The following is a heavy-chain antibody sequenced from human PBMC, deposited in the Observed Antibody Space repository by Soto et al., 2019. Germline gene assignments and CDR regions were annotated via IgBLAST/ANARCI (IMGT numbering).Heavy chain of an antibody. D-gene: IGHD1-26*01. Sequence: LRLSCAASGFTVSSNYMSWVRQAPGKGLEWVSVIYSGGSTYYADSVKGRFTISRDNSKNTLYLQMNSLRAEDTAVYYCARSPMGATYFDYWGQGTLVTVSS. J-gene: IGHJ4*02. CDR1: GFTVSSNY. V-gene: IGHV3-53*01. CDR3: ARSPMGATYFDY. CDR2: IYSGGST.